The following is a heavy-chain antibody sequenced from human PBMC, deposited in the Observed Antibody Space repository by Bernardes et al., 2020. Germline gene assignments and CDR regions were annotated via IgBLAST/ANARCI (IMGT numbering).Heavy chain of an antibody. D-gene: IGHD2-2*01. CDR2: ISAYNGNT. V-gene: IGHV1-18*01. CDR3: ARDKCSSTSCYVLGNWFDP. J-gene: IGHJ5*02. CDR1: GYTFTSYG. Sequence: AAVKDSCKASGYTFTSYGISWVRQAPGQGLEWMGWISAYNGNTNYAQKLQGRVTMTTDTSTSTAYMELRSLRSDDTAVYYCARDKCSSTSCYVLGNWFDPWGQGTLVTVSS.